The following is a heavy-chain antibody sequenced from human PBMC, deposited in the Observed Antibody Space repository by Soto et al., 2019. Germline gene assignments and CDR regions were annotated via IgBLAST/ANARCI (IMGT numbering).Heavy chain of an antibody. Sequence: GGSLRLSCAASGSTFNNYSMNWIRQAPGKGLEWVSYIKSSSSTISYADSVRGRFTISRDNSRNTLYLQMNSLRAEDTAVYYCAKDRYGDYGGIDYWGQGTMVTVSS. V-gene: IGHV3-48*01. CDR2: IKSSSSTI. D-gene: IGHD4-17*01. CDR1: GSTFNNYS. CDR3: AKDRYGDYGGIDY. J-gene: IGHJ4*02.